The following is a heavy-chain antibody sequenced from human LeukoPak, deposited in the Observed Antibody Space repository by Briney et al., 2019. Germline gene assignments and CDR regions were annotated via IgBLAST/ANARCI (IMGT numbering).Heavy chain of an antibody. CDR3: ARDGGYSPIQPYYYYMDV. CDR2: IWYDGSNK. J-gene: IGHJ6*03. Sequence: GGSLRLSCAASGFTLSSYGMHWVRQAPGKGLEWVAVIWYDGSNKYYADSVKGRFTISRDNSKNTLYLQMNSLRAEDTAVYYCARDGGYSPIQPYYYYMDVWGKGTTVTVSS. CDR1: GFTLSSYG. D-gene: IGHD5-18*01. V-gene: IGHV3-33*01.